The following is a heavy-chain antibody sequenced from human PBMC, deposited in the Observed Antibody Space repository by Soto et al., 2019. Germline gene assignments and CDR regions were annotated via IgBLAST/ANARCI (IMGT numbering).Heavy chain of an antibody. CDR1: GFSLSNAGLG. Sequence: QVTVKESGPVLVKPTETLTLTCTVSGFSLSNAGLGVSWIRQPPGKALEWLAHIFSNDEKSYSTSLKCRLTISKATSKRQVVLTMTHVDPVDTATYYCASTYSTSWYWVDPWGPGTLVTVSS. CDR2: IFSNDEK. CDR3: ASTYSTSWYWVDP. J-gene: IGHJ5*02. D-gene: IGHD6-13*01. V-gene: IGHV2-26*04.